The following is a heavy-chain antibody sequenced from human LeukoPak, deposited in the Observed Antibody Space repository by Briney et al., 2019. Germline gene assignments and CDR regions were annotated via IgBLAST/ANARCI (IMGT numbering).Heavy chain of an antibody. J-gene: IGHJ4*02. V-gene: IGHV4-34*01. CDR3: ARASHRRSWAYY. D-gene: IGHD6-13*01. CDR2: INHSGST. CDR1: GGSFSGYH. Sequence: PSETLSLTCAVYGGSFSGYHWSWLRPPPGKGLEWIGEINHSGSTNYNPSLKSRVTISVHKSKNQFSLKLSSVTAADTAVYYCARASHRRSWAYYWGQGTLVTVS.